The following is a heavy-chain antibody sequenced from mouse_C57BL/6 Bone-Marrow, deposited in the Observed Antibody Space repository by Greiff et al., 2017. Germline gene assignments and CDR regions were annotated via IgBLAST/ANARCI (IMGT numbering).Heavy chain of an antibody. V-gene: IGHV1-7*01. Sequence: VQLQQSGAELAKPGASVKLSCKASGYTFTSYWMHWVKQRPGQGLEWIGYINPSSGYTKYNQKFKDTATLTADKSSSTAYMHLSSLTYEDSAVYYCARETGTCYYAMDYWGQGTSVTVSS. J-gene: IGHJ4*01. CDR2: INPSSGYT. CDR1: GYTFTSYW. CDR3: ARETGTCYYAMDY. D-gene: IGHD4-1*01.